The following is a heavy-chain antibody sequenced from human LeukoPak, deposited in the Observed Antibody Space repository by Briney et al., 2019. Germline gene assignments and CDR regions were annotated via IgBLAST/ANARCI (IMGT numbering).Heavy chain of an antibody. CDR2: ISSSGSTI. Sequence: GGSLRLSCAASGFTFSSYEMNWVRQAPGKGLEWVSYISSSGSTIYYADSVKGRFTISRDNAKNSLYLQMNSLRAEDTAVYYCARDTTVVTPEYYYYGMDVWGQGTTVTVSS. V-gene: IGHV3-48*03. D-gene: IGHD4-23*01. CDR3: ARDTTVVTPEYYYYGMDV. CDR1: GFTFSSYE. J-gene: IGHJ6*02.